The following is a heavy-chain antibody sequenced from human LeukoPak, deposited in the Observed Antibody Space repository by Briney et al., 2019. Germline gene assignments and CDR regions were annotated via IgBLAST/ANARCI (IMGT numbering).Heavy chain of an antibody. Sequence: SVKVSCKASGGTFITYTINWVRQAPGQGLEWMGGIIPIFGTANHAQRFQGRITITTDDSTSTAYMELSSLRSEDTAVYYCATYMLRDNWNVHTFDSWGQGTLVTVSS. CDR1: GGTFITYT. CDR3: ATYMLRDNWNVHTFDS. J-gene: IGHJ4*02. D-gene: IGHD1-1*01. CDR2: IIPIFGTA. V-gene: IGHV1-69*05.